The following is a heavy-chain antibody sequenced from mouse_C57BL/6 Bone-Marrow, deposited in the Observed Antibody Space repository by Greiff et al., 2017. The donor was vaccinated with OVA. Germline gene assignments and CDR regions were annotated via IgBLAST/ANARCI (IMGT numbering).Heavy chain of an antibody. CDR2: INPNNVGT. CDR3: ARDYYGSSWYFDV. J-gene: IGHJ1*03. D-gene: IGHD1-1*01. Sequence: EVQLQQSGPELVKPGASVKISCKASGYTFTDYYMNWVKQSHGKSLEWIGDINPNNVGTSYNQKFKGKATLTVDKSSSTADMELRSLTSEDSAVYYCARDYYGSSWYFDVWGTGTTVTVSS. V-gene: IGHV1-26*01. CDR1: GYTFTDYY.